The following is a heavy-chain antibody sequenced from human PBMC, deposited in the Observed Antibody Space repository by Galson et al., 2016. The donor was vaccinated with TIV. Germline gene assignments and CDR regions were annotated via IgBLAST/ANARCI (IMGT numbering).Heavy chain of an antibody. Sequence: QSGAEVKKPGESLKISCKGSGYSFTSYWIGWVRQMPGKGLEWMGIIDPGDSDTRYSPSFQGQVTISADKSIRTAYRQWSSLKASDTAIYYCARHNSYDGIYHAFDIWGQGTMVTVSS. CDR1: GYSFTSYW. J-gene: IGHJ3*02. CDR2: IDPGDSDT. D-gene: IGHD3-22*01. V-gene: IGHV5-51*01. CDR3: ARHNSYDGIYHAFDI.